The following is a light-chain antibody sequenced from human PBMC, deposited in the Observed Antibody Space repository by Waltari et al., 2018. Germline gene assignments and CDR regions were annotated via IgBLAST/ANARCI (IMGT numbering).Light chain of an antibody. CDR1: DTDGGRYIL. J-gene: IGLJ1*01. V-gene: IGLV2-23*02. Sequence: HSALTQPASVSGSPGQSITISCPGSDTDGGRYILVSWYQHHPGKAPQLIIYEINKRPSGVSNRFSGSKSGNTASLTISGLQIEDEADYHCCSYAGSDTFHYVFGSGTQVTVL. CDR3: CSYAGSDTFHYV. CDR2: EIN.